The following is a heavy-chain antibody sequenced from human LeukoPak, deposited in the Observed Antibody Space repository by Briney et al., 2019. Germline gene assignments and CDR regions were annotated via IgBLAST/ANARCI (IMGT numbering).Heavy chain of an antibody. D-gene: IGHD5-24*01. CDR3: ARHRSGWLQSSFDY. J-gene: IGHJ4*02. CDR2: IYYSGST. V-gene: IGHV4-39*01. CDR1: GGSISSSSYY. Sequence: SETLSLTCAVSGGSISSSSYYWDWIRQPPGKGLEWIASIYYSGSTYYNPSLKSRVTISVDTSKNQFSLKLSSVTAADTAVYYCARHRSGWLQSSFDYWGQGTLVTVSS.